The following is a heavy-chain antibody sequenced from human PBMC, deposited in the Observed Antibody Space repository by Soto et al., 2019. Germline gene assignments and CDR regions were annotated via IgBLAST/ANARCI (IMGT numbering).Heavy chain of an antibody. J-gene: IGHJ2*01. D-gene: IGHD2-21*01. CDR3: PWLVVRSEFSYPST. CDR1: GGSISRYY. CDR2: IYYSGST. V-gene: IGHV4-59*08. Sequence: QVQLQESGPGLVKPSETLSLTCTVSGGSISRYYWSWIRQPPGKGLEWIGYIYYSGSTNYNPSLMSRVTFSLYTSKNHSSRRLTSLTPGASALYYFPWLVVRSEFSYPSTCGRRTPVT.